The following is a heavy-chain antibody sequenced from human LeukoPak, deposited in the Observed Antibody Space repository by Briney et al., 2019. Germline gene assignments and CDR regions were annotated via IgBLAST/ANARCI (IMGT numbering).Heavy chain of an antibody. CDR2: ISWNSGSI. CDR1: XX. D-gene: IGHD5-18*01. Sequence: XXMXXXRXAPXXXLEWVSGISWNSGSIGYADSVKGRFTISRDNAKNSLYLQMNSLRAEDTALYYCAKDHGYSYGPFDYWGQGTLVTVSS. V-gene: IGHV3-9*01. J-gene: IGHJ4*02. CDR3: AKDHGYSYGPFDY.